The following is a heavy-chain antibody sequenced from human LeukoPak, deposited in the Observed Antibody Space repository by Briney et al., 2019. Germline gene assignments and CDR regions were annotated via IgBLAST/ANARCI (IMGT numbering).Heavy chain of an antibody. Sequence: SETLSLTCTVSGGSISSGGYYWSWIRQPPGKGLEWIGYIYHSGSTYYNPSLKSRVTISVDRSKNQFSLKLSSVTAADTAVYFCARDYAAFGSSDFWGQGILVTVSS. CDR1: GGSISSGGYY. V-gene: IGHV4-30-2*01. CDR2: IYHSGST. D-gene: IGHD3-10*01. CDR3: ARDYAAFGSSDF. J-gene: IGHJ4*02.